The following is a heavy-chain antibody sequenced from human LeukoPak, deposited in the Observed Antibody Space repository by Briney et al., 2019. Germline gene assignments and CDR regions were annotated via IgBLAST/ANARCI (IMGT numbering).Heavy chain of an antibody. CDR3: ARPNKAAQYGPFDY. V-gene: IGHV1-69*05. CDR2: IIPVYGTA. Sequence: SVKVSCKASGGTFTNYAISWVRHAPGQGLEWMGGIIPVYGTASYAQNFQGKVTITTDESTSTSYLEPSSLRSEDTAVYYCARPNKAAQYGPFDYWGQGTLVTVSS. D-gene: IGHD6-6*01. J-gene: IGHJ4*02. CDR1: GGTFTNYA.